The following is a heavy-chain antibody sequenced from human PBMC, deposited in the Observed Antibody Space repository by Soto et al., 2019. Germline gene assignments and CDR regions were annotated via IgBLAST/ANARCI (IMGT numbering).Heavy chain of an antibody. CDR1: GGSFSGYY. CDR2: INHSGST. CDR3: ARRITIFGVVIPYYYMDV. Sequence: SETLSLTCAVYGGSFSGYYWSWIRQPPGKGLEWIGEINHSGSTNYNPSLKSRVTISVDTSKNQFSLKLSSVTAADTAVYYCARRITIFGVVIPYYYMDVWGKGTTVTVSS. V-gene: IGHV4-34*01. D-gene: IGHD3-3*01. J-gene: IGHJ6*03.